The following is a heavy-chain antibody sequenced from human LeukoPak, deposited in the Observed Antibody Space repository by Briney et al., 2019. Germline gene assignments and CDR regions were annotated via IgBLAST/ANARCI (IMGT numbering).Heavy chain of an antibody. J-gene: IGHJ5*02. CDR2: ISGSGGST. CDR3: AKDRTLMVRGVNNWFDP. Sequence: GGSLRLSCAASGFTFSSYAMSWVRQAPGKGLEWVSAISGSGGSTYYADSVKGRFTISRDNSKNTLYLQMNSLRAEDTAVYYCAKDRTLMVRGVNNWFDPWGQGALVTVSS. CDR1: GFTFSSYA. V-gene: IGHV3-23*01. D-gene: IGHD3-10*01.